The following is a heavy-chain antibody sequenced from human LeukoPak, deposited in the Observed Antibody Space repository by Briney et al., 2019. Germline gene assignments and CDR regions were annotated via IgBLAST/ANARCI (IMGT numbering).Heavy chain of an antibody. V-gene: IGHV1-69*01. J-gene: IGHJ4*02. D-gene: IGHD4-17*01. CDR3: ARDVGPMADYGVTFDY. CDR1: GGTFSSYA. Sequence: SVKVSCKASGGTFSSYAISWVRQAPGQGLEWMGGIIPIFGTANYAQKFQGRVTITADESTSTAYMELSSLRSEDTAVYYCARDVGPMADYGVTFDYWGQGTLVTVSS. CDR2: IIPIFGTA.